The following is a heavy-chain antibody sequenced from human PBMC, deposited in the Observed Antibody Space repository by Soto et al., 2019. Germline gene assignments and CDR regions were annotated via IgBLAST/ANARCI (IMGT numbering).Heavy chain of an antibody. CDR3: AREVSDCWSGYQRKPYYFDY. CDR1: GYSFTSYW. V-gene: IGHV5-51*01. Sequence: PGESLKISCKGSGYSFTSYWIGWVRQMPGKGLEWMGIIYPGDSDTRYSPSFQGQVTISADKSISTAYLQWSSLEASDTAMYYCAREVSDCWSGYQRKPYYFDYWGQGTLVTVSS. D-gene: IGHD3-3*01. CDR2: IYPGDSDT. J-gene: IGHJ4*02.